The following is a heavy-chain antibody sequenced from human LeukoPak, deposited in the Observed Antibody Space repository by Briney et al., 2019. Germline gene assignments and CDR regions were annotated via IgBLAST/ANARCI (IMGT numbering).Heavy chain of an antibody. Sequence: GGSLRLSCAASGFTFSSYAMSWVRQAPGKGLEWVSAISGSGGSTYYADSVKGRFTISRDNSKHTLYLQMNSLRAEDTAVYYCAKDPNGYRTTGMGYWGQGTLVTVSS. CDR1: GFTFSSYA. D-gene: IGHD1-1*01. CDR3: AKDPNGYRTTGMGY. V-gene: IGHV3-23*01. CDR2: ISGSGGST. J-gene: IGHJ4*02.